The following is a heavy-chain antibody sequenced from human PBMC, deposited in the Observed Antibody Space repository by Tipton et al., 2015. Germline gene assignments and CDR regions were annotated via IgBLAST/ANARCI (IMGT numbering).Heavy chain of an antibody. J-gene: IGHJ3*02. V-gene: IGHV4-4*07. CDR3: ATDTGWVRGGKPFDM. CDR2: MYFGGTT. D-gene: IGHD3-10*01. Sequence: LRLSCTISGGSISRYYWSWIRQPAGKGLEWIGRMYFGGTTSYNPSLESRVTRSVDTSKNQFSLRLSSVTAADTAVYYCATDTGWVRGGKPFDMWGRGTMVTVSS. CDR1: GGSISRYY.